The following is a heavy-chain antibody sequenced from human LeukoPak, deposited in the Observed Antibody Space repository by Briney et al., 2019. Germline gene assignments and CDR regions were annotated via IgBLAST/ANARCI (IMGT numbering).Heavy chain of an antibody. CDR1: GYTFTGYY. D-gene: IGHD4-17*01. CDR2: IIPIFGTA. V-gene: IGHV1-69*13. CDR3: ARTKGVYGDYYFDY. Sequence: ASVKVSCKASGYTFTGYYMHWVRQAPGQGLEWMGGIIPIFGTANYAQKFQGRVTITADESTSTAYMELSSLRSEDTAVYYCARTKGVYGDYYFDYWGQGTLVTVSS. J-gene: IGHJ4*02.